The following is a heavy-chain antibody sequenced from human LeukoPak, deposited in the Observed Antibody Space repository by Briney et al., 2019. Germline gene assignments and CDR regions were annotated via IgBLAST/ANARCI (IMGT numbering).Heavy chain of an antibody. J-gene: IGHJ4*02. D-gene: IGHD6-13*01. CDR2: IYYSGSA. CDR1: GGSISSSSYY. CDR3: ARGRRGSSSWYPPFDY. V-gene: IGHV4-39*01. Sequence: PSETLSLTCTVSGGSISSSSYYWGWIRQPPGKGLEWIGSIYYSGSAYYNPSLKSRVTISVDTSKNQFSLKLSSVTAADTAVYYCARGRRGSSSWYPPFDYWGQGTLVTVSS.